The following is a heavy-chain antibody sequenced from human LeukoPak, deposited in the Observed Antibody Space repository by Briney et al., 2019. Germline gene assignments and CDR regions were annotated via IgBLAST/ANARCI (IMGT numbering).Heavy chain of an antibody. D-gene: IGHD6-19*01. CDR1: GYTFTSYD. V-gene: IGHV1-8*01. J-gene: IGHJ6*02. Sequence: GASVKVSCKASGYTFTSYDINWVRQATGQGLEWMGWMNPNSGNTGYAQKFQGRVTMTRNTSISTAYMELSSLRSEDTAVYYCARGGYSSGWQDYYYYYGMDVWSQGTTVTVSS. CDR3: ARGGYSSGWQDYYYYYGMDV. CDR2: MNPNSGNT.